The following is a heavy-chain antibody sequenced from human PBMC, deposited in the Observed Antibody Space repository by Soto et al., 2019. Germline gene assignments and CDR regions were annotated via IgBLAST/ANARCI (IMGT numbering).Heavy chain of an antibody. Sequence: GASVKVSCKASGYTFTGYHMHWVRQAPGQGLEWMGWINPNSGGTNYAQKFQGWVTMTRDTSISTAYMELRRLRSEDTAVFYWARGGGGNTYYYSGMDVWGQGTTVTVSS. CDR3: ARGGGGNTYYYSGMDV. CDR2: INPNSGGT. V-gene: IGHV1-2*04. CDR1: GYTFTGYH. J-gene: IGHJ6*02. D-gene: IGHD2-15*01.